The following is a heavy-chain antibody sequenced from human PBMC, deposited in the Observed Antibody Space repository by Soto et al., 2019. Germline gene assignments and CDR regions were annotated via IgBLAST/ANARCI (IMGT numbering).Heavy chain of an antibody. CDR2: INPKSGGT. CDR1: GYSFTDYH. D-gene: IGHD2-8*01. CDR3: ARGHSTDCSNGVCSFFYNHDMDV. Sequence: ASVKVSCKASGYSFTDYHIHWVRQAPGQGLEWLGRINPKSGGTSTAQKFQGWVTMTRDRSISTVYMELTRLRSDDTAVYFCARGHSTDCSNGVCSFFYNHDMDVWGQGTTVTVSS. J-gene: IGHJ6*02. V-gene: IGHV1-2*04.